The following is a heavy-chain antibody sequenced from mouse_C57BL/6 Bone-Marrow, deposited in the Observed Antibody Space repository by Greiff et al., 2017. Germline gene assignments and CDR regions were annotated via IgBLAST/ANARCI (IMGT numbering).Heavy chain of an antibody. CDR2: IWSGGST. CDR3: ARNYPPPDYYGSSYPYYFDY. J-gene: IGHJ2*01. V-gene: IGHV2-2*01. D-gene: IGHD1-1*01. Sequence: QVQLKQSGPGLVQPSQSLSITCTVSGFSLTSYGVHWVRQSPGKGLEWLGVIWSGGSTDYNAAFISRLSISKDNSKSQVFFKMNSLQADDTAIYXCARNYPPPDYYGSSYPYYFDYWGQGTTLTVSS. CDR1: GFSLTSYG.